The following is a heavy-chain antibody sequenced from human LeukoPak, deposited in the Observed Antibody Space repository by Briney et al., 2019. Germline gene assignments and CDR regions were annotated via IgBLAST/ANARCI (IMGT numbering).Heavy chain of an antibody. D-gene: IGHD3-10*01. CDR3: ATGYYYGSGSYYHYYYMDV. V-gene: IGHV1-69*01. Sequence: SVKVSCKASGGTFSSYAISWVRQAPGQGLELMGGIIPIFGTANYAQKFQGRVTITADESTSTAYMELSSLRSEDTAVYYCATGYYYGSGSYYHYYYMDVWGKGTTVTISS. J-gene: IGHJ6*03. CDR1: GGTFSSYA. CDR2: IIPIFGTA.